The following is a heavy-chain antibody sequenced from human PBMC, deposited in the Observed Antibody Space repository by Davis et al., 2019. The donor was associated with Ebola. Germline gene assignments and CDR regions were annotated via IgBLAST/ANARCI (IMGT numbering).Heavy chain of an antibody. CDR1: GGSSSGYY. D-gene: IGHD2-2*01. J-gene: IGHJ5*02. V-gene: IGHV4-34*01. CDR3: ATSQDCSSTSCDNWFDP. Sequence: MPSETLSLTCAVYGGSSSGYYLSWIRHPPGKGLEWIGEINHSGSTNYNPSLKSRVTISVDTSKNQFSLKLTSVTAADTAVYYCATSQDCSSTSCDNWFDPWGQGTLVTVSS. CDR2: INHSGST.